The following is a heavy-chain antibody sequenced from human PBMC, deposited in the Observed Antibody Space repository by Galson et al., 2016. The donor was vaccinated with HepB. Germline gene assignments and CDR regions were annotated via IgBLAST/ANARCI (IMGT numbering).Heavy chain of an antibody. CDR1: GFTFSSYG. V-gene: IGHV3-33*01. CDR2: IWYDGSNK. CDR3: ARGSNYFDYYYYGMDV. D-gene: IGHD4-11*01. J-gene: IGHJ6*02. Sequence: SLRLPCAASGFTFSSYGMHWVRQAPGKGLEWVAVIWYDGSNKYYADSVTGRFTISRDNSKNTLYLQMNSLRAEDTAVYYCARGSNYFDYYYYGMDVWGQGTTVTVSS.